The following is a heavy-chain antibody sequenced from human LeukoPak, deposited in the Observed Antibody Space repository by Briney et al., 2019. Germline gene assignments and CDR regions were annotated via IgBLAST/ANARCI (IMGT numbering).Heavy chain of an antibody. Sequence: PGGSLRLSCAASGFTFSNYSMNWVRKAPGKGLEWVSSISSSSSYIYYADSVKGRFTISRDNAKNSLYLQMNSLRAEDTAVYYCATDWLGFDILTGRMSPNAFDIWGQGTMVTVSS. CDR2: ISSSSSYI. D-gene: IGHD3-9*01. V-gene: IGHV3-21*01. CDR3: ATDWLGFDILTGRMSPNAFDI. J-gene: IGHJ3*02. CDR1: GFTFSNYS.